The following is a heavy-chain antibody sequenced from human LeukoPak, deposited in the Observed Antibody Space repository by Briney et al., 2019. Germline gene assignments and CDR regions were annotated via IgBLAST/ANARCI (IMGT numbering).Heavy chain of an antibody. J-gene: IGHJ4*02. CDR3: TTDFRTRAYDFWSGYYSRAFDY. V-gene: IGHV3-15*01. D-gene: IGHD3-3*01. CDR1: GFTFSNAW. CDR2: IKSKTDGGTP. Sequence: GGSLRLSCAASGFTFSNAWMSWVRQAPGRGLEWVGRIKSKTDGGTPDYAAPVKGRLTISRDDSKNTLYLQMNSLKTEDTAVYYCTTDFRTRAYDFWSGYYSRAFDYWGQGTLVTVSS.